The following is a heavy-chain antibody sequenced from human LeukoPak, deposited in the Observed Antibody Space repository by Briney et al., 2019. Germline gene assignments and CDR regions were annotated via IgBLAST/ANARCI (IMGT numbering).Heavy chain of an antibody. J-gene: IGHJ5*02. D-gene: IGHD2-15*01. Sequence: SETLSLTCAVYGGSFSGYYWSWIPQPPGKGLEWIGEINHSGGANYNPSLKSRVTLSVDLSKNHFSLKLTSVTAADTAVYYCARGQEAATGQLPDWFDPWGQGTQVTVSS. CDR3: ARGQEAATGQLPDWFDP. CDR1: GGSFSGYY. V-gene: IGHV4-34*01. CDR2: INHSGGA.